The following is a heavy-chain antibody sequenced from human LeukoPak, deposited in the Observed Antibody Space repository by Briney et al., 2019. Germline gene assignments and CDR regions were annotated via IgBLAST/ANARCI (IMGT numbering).Heavy chain of an antibody. V-gene: IGHV3-33*01. CDR3: ARDRLVPAATPHFDY. D-gene: IGHD2-2*01. J-gene: IGHJ4*02. CDR1: GFTFSSYG. Sequence: SGGSLRLSCAASGFTFSSYGMHWVRQAPGKGLEWVAVIWYDGSNKYYAHSVKGRFTISRDNSKNTLYLQMNSLRAEDTAVYYCARDRLVPAATPHFDYWGQGTLVTVSS. CDR2: IWYDGSNK.